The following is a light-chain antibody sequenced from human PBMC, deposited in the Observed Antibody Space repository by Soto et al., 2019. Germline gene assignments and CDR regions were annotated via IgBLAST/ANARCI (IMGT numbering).Light chain of an antibody. CDR1: QSISSW. Sequence: DIQITQSPSTLSASVGDRVTITCRASQSISSWLAWYQQKPGKAPKLLIYAASSLQSGVPSRFSGSGSGTEFTLTISSLQPEDFATYYCLQHNSFPPTFGQGTKVDIK. CDR3: LQHNSFPPT. V-gene: IGKV1-5*01. CDR2: AAS. J-gene: IGKJ1*01.